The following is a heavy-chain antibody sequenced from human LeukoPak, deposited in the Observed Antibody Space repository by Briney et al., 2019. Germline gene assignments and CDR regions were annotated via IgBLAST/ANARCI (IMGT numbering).Heavy chain of an antibody. V-gene: IGHV3-23*01. CDR3: AKGGAATMRDGYNYYYYYMEV. CDR1: RITFSSHA. Sequence: GGSLRLSCEAPRITFSSHAMSWVRQAPGKGLQWVSLISGSGGHTYYGDSVKGRFTISRDNSKNTVYLQMSSLRAEDTAIYYCAKGGAATMRDGYNYYYYYMEVWGRGTTVTVSS. D-gene: IGHD5-24*01. CDR2: ISGSGGHT. J-gene: IGHJ6*03.